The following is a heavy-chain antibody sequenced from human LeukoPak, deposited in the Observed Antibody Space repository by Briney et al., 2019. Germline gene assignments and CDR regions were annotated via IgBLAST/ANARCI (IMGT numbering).Heavy chain of an antibody. Sequence: GGSLRLSCAASGFTFSSFWMSWVRQAPGRGLEWVANIKEGGSGKYYVDSVKGRFTISRDNAKNSLYLQMNSLRAEATAVYYCARGEYGYSSSWYPNWFDPWGQGTLVTVSS. CDR2: IKEGGSGK. V-gene: IGHV3-7*01. CDR3: ARGEYGYSSSWYPNWFDP. CDR1: GFTFSSFW. D-gene: IGHD6-13*01. J-gene: IGHJ5*02.